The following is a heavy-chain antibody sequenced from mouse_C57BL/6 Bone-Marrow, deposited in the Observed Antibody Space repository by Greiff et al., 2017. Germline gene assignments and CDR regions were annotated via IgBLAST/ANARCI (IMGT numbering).Heavy chain of an antibody. CDR1: GYTFTSYW. J-gene: IGHJ2*01. V-gene: IGHV1-72*01. Sequence: QVHVKQPGAELVKPGASVKLSCKASGYTFTSYWMHWVKQRPGRGLEWIGRIDPNSGGTKYNEKFKSKATLTVDKPSSTAYMQLSSLTSEDSAVYYCARKTLTGPYYFDYWGQGTTLTVSS. CDR2: IDPNSGGT. D-gene: IGHD4-1*01. CDR3: ARKTLTGPYYFDY.